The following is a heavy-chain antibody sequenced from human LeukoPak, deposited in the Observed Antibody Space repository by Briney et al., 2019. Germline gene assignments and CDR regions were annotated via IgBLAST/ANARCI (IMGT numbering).Heavy chain of an antibody. CDR2: IYPGDSDT. CDR1: GYSFTSYW. Sequence: GESLQISCKGSGYSFTSYWIGWVRQMPGKGLEWMGIIYPGDSDTRYSPSFQGQVTISADKSISTAYLQWSSLKASDTAMYHCARPHSGSWSPSDYWGQGTLVTVSS. CDR3: ARPHSGSWSPSDY. D-gene: IGHD6-13*01. V-gene: IGHV5-51*01. J-gene: IGHJ4*02.